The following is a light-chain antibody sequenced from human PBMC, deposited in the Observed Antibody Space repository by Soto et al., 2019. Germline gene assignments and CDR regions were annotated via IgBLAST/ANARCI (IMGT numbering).Light chain of an antibody. CDR2: DAS. CDR1: QSVSNN. V-gene: IGKV3-15*01. Sequence: EIVMTQSPATLSVSPGVRATLSCRASQSVSNNLAWYQQKPGQAPRLLMYDASTRATGIPARFGGSGSGMEFTLTISSLHSEDFAVYYCQQYSNWPLYSFGQGTRLEIK. CDR3: QQYSNWPLYS. J-gene: IGKJ2*03.